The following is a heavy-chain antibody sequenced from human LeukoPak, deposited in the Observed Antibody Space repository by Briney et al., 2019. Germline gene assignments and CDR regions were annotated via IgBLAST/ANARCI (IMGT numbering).Heavy chain of an antibody. J-gene: IGHJ6*03. V-gene: IGHV3-53*01. CDR3: AIMGYCRTITPRCYFYYYMDV. D-gene: IGHD2-15*01. CDR1: GFTVSSNY. CDR2: IYSGGST. Sequence: PGGSLRLSCAASGFTVSSNYMSWVRQAPGKGLEWVSVIYSGGSTYYADSVKGRFTISRDNSKNTLYLQMNSLRAEDTAVYYCAIMGYCRTITPRCYFYYYMDVWGKGTTVTVSS.